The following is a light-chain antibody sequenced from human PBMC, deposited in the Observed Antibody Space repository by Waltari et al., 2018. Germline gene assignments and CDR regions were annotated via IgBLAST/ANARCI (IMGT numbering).Light chain of an antibody. V-gene: IGLV2-23*02. J-gene: IGLJ2*01. CDR2: DVT. Sequence: QSALTQPASVSGSPGQSITISCTGTTSDIGAYNYVPWYQLHPGKVPKLIIYDVTKRPSGVSQRFSGSKSGNTASLTISGLQAEDEADYYCCSYADSRGVFGGGTTLTVL. CDR3: CSYADSRGV. CDR1: TSDIGAYNY.